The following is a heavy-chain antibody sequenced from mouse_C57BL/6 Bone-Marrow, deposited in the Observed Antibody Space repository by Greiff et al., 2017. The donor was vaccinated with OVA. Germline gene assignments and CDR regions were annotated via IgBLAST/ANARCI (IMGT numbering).Heavy chain of an antibody. CDR2: IDPENGDT. CDR1: GFNIKDDY. J-gene: IGHJ2*01. Sequence: VQLKQSRAELVRPGASVKLSCTASGFNIKDDYMHWVKQRPEQGLEWIGWIDPENGDTEYASKFQGKATITADTSSNTAYLQLSSLTSEDTAVDYCTTRGRYYFDYWGQGTTLTVSS. CDR3: TTRGRYYFDY. V-gene: IGHV14-4*01.